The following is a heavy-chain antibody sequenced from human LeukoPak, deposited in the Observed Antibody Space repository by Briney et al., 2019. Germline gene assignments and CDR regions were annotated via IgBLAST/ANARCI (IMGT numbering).Heavy chain of an antibody. D-gene: IGHD6-13*01. Sequence: KPSETLSLTCTVSGGSISSSSYYWGWIRQPPGKGLEWIGSIYYSGSTYYNPSLKSRVTISVDTSKNQFSLKLSSVTAADTAVYYCARLLRVAAAAKGYFGYWGQGTLVTVSS. CDR1: GGSISSSSYY. CDR2: IYYSGST. V-gene: IGHV4-39*01. J-gene: IGHJ4*02. CDR3: ARLLRVAAAAKGYFGY.